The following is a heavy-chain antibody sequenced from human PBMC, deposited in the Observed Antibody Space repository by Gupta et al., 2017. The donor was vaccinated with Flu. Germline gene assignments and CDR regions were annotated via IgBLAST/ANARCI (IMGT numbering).Heavy chain of an antibody. V-gene: IGHV4-39*01. CDR1: GGSINTSTHY. CDR2: VYYRGTT. Sequence: QLQLQESGPGLVKPSETLSLTCNVSGGSINTSTHYWGYVRQPPGKGLEWIGTVYYRGTTYYTPSLNSRVTISLDMSKNQFSLRLSSVTAADTAVYYCVGFCSSTSCPRNTFDMWGHGTMVTVSS. J-gene: IGHJ3*02. CDR3: VGFCSSTSCPRNTFDM. D-gene: IGHD2-2*01.